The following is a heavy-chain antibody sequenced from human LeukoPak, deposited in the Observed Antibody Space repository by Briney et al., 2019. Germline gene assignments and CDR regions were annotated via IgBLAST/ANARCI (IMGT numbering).Heavy chain of an antibody. CDR1: GFTFSSYG. V-gene: IGHV3-33*01. Sequence: GGSLRLSCAASGFTFSSYGMHWVRQAPGKGLEWVAVIWYDGSNKYYADSVKGRFTISRDNSKNTLYLEMNSLRADDTAVYYCLRWTEQNTFDFWGQGTLVTVSS. J-gene: IGHJ4*02. CDR2: IWYDGSNK. D-gene: IGHD2/OR15-2a*01. CDR3: LRWTEQNTFDF.